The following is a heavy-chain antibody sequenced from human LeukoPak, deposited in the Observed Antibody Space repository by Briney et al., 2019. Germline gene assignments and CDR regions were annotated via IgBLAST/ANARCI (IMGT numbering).Heavy chain of an antibody. CDR1: GYTFTRYG. CDR3: ARVMMGYSGYETYDWFDP. V-gene: IGHV1-18*04. Sequence: ASVKVSCKASGYTFTRYGISWVRQAPGQGLEWMGWISAYNGNTNYAQKLQGRVTMTTDTSTSTAYMELRSLRSDDTAVYYCARVMMGYSGYETYDWFDPWGQGTLVTVSS. CDR2: ISAYNGNT. J-gene: IGHJ5*02. D-gene: IGHD5-12*01.